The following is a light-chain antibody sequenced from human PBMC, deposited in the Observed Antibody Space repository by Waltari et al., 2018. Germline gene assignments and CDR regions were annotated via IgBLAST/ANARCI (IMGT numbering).Light chain of an antibody. J-gene: IGLJ1*01. CDR3: SSYTSSKTLV. Sequence: QSALTQPASVSGSPGQSITISCTGTSSDVGGYNYVSWCQQHPGKAPKLMIYDVSNRPSGVSNRFSGSKSGTTASLTISGLQAEDEADYYCSSYTSSKTLVFGTGTEVTVL. CDR1: SSDVGGYNY. V-gene: IGLV2-14*01. CDR2: DVS.